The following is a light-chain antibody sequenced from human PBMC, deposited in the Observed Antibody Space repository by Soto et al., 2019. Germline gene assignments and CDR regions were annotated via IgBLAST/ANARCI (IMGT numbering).Light chain of an antibody. Sequence: EILMTQSPATLSVSPGERVTFSCRASQSVSYYLAWYQQKPGQAPRLLIYDVSNRATGIPARFSGSGSGTDFTLTISSLEPEDFAVYYCQQRSNWPRTFGQGTKVDIK. CDR3: QQRSNWPRT. CDR2: DVS. CDR1: QSVSYY. J-gene: IGKJ1*01. V-gene: IGKV3-11*01.